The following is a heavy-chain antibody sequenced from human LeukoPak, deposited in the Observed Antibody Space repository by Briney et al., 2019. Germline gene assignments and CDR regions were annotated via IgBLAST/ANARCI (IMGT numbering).Heavy chain of an antibody. CDR3: ARGGWLLLPENDY. CDR2: MNPNSGNT. J-gene: IGHJ4*02. D-gene: IGHD3-22*01. V-gene: IGHV1-8*01. CDR1: GYTFTSYD. Sequence: ASVKVSCKASGYTFTSYDINWVRQATGQGLEWMGWMNPNSGNTGYAQKFQGRVTMTRDTSINTAYMELSSLRSEDTAVYYCARGGWLLLPENDYWGQGTLVTVSS.